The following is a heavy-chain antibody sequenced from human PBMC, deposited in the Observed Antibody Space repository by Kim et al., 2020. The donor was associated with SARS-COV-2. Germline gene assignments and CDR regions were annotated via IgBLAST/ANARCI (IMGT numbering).Heavy chain of an antibody. CDR2: ISWNSGSI. Sequence: GGSLRLSCAASGFTFDDYAMHWVRQAPGKGLEWVSGISWNSGSIGYADSVKGRFTISRDNAKNSLYLQMNSLRAEDTALYYCAKGSYGSGSYRSWFDPWGQGTLVTVSS. CDR3: AKGSYGSGSYRSWFDP. D-gene: IGHD3-10*01. V-gene: IGHV3-9*01. CDR1: GFTFDDYA. J-gene: IGHJ5*02.